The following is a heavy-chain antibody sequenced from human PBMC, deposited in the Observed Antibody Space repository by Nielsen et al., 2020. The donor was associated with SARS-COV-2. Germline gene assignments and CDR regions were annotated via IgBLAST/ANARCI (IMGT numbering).Heavy chain of an antibody. CDR2: INPYSGGT. D-gene: IGHD2-21*01. CDR1: GYTFTDYY. CDR3: ATELRVGMAINGAFDN. Sequence: ASVKVSCKASGYTFTDYYIHWVRQAPGQGLEWMGRINPYSGGTNYAQKFQGTVTMTRDTSISTAYMELTRLRSDDMAVYYCATELRVGMAINGAFDNWGQGTMVTVSS. J-gene: IGHJ3*02. V-gene: IGHV1-2*06.